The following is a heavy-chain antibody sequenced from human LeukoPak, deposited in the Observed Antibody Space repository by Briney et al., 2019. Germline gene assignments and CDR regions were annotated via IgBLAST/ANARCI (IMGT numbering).Heavy chain of an antibody. D-gene: IGHD6-6*01. CDR3: ATVGIAARHGDY. CDR2: IIPILGIA. V-gene: IGHV1-69*04. J-gene: IGHJ4*02. CDR1: GGTFSSYA. Sequence: ASVKVSCKASGGTFSSYAISWVRQAPGQGLEWMGRIIPILGIANYAQKFQGRVTITADKSTSTAYMELSSLRSEDTAVYYRATVGIAARHGDYWGQGTLVTVSS.